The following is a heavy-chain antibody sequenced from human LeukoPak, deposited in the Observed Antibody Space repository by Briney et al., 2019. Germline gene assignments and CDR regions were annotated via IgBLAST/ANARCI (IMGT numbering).Heavy chain of an antibody. Sequence: SETLSLTCTVTGGAISSYYWSWIRQPPGKGLEWIGYIYYRGSTNYNPSLKSRVTISVDTSKNQFSLKLSSVTAADTAVYYCASLEGYYGSGSYFRGWFDPWGQGTLVTVSS. CDR2: IYYRGST. J-gene: IGHJ5*02. CDR3: ASLEGYYGSGSYFRGWFDP. CDR1: GGAISSYY. D-gene: IGHD3-10*01. V-gene: IGHV4-59*01.